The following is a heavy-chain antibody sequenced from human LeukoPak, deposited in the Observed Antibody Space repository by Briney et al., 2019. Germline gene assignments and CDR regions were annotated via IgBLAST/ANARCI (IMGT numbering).Heavy chain of an antibody. D-gene: IGHD3-3*01. CDR1: GFTFTSSA. CDR3: ARDHDDFWSGYYRTYYYYYGMDV. Sequence: SVKVSCKASGFTFTSSAVQWVRQARGQRLEWIGWIVVGSGNTNYAQKFQERVTITRDMSTSTVYMELSSLRSEDTAVYYCARDHDDFWSGYYRTYYYYYGMDVWGQGTTVTVSS. J-gene: IGHJ6*02. V-gene: IGHV1-58*01. CDR2: IVVGSGNT.